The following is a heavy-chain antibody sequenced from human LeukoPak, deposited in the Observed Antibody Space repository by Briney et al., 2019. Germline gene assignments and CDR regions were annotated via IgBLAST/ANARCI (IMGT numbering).Heavy chain of an antibody. CDR3: ARAASYYYGSGSYYEDC. CDR1: GGSISSYY. Sequence: SETLSLTCTVSGGSISSYYWSWIRQPPGKGLEWIGNIYHSGSTNYNPSLKSRVTISLDTSKNQFSLKLRSVTAADTAVYYCARAASYYYGSGSYYEDCWGQGTLVIVSS. CDR2: IYHSGST. J-gene: IGHJ4*02. D-gene: IGHD3-10*01. V-gene: IGHV4-59*01.